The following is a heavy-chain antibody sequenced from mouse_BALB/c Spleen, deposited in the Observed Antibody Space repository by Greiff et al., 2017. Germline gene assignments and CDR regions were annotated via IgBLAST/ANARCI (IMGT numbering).Heavy chain of an antibody. CDR1: GYTFTDYE. D-gene: IGHD2-10*02. Sequence: QVQLQQSGAELVRPGASVTLSCKASGYTFTDYEMHWVKQTPVHGLEWIGAIDPETGGTAYNQKFKGKATLTADKPSSTAYMELRSLTSEDSAVYYCTRQGMGLYYFDDWGQGTTLTVSS. V-gene: IGHV1-15*01. CDR3: TRQGMGLYYFDD. CDR2: IDPETGGT. J-gene: IGHJ2*01.